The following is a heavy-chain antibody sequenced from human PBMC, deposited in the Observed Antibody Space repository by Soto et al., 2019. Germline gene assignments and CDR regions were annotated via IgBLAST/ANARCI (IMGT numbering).Heavy chain of an antibody. CDR1: GYTFSTYG. Sequence: SVKVSCKASGYTFSTYGITWVRQAPGQGLDWMGWINPIKGDTNSAAIFQDRVTMTTDTSTRTAYMELRSLKSDDTAVYYCARVKVPAAILGAFDLWGQGTLVTVSS. V-gene: IGHV1-18*01. J-gene: IGHJ3*01. D-gene: IGHD2-2*02. CDR2: INPIKGDT. CDR3: ARVKVPAAILGAFDL.